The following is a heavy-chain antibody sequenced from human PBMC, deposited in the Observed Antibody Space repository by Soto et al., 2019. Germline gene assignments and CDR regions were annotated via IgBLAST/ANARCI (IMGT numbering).Heavy chain of an antibody. Sequence: QVQLVQSGAEVKKPGASVKVSCKASGYIFSDYDITWVRQAPGQGLEWMGRINGYNGNTIHAQKFQGRVTLTTDTSTGTAYMELRSLRSDDSAVYYCARGKTVAGTGYFDYWGQGTLVTVSS. D-gene: IGHD6-19*01. CDR2: INGYNGNT. J-gene: IGHJ4*02. CDR1: GYIFSDYD. V-gene: IGHV1-18*01. CDR3: ARGKTVAGTGYFDY.